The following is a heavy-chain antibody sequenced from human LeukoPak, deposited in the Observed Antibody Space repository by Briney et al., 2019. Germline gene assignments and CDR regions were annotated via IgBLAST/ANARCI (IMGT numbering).Heavy chain of an antibody. D-gene: IGHD3-10*01. CDR2: ISAYNGNT. V-gene: IGHV1-18*01. CDR3: ARDSSLDYYGSGSYSYYYYGMDV. J-gene: IGHJ6*02. CDR1: GYTFTSYG. Sequence: ASVKVSCKASGYTFTSYGISWVRQAPGQGLEWMGWISAYNGNTNYAQKLQGRVTMTTVTSTSTAYMELRGLRSDDTAVYYCARDSSLDYYGSGSYSYYYYGMDVWGQGTTVTVSS.